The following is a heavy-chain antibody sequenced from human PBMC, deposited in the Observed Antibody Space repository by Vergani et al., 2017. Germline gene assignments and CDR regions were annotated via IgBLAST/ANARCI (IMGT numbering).Heavy chain of an antibody. D-gene: IGHD3-9*01. CDR2: IYYSGST. CDR1: TDSVSNTFYY. J-gene: IGHJ6*02. CDR3: ARVMYRDEASTGYRLEGMDI. V-gene: IGHV4-39*07. Sequence: QLQLQESGPGLVKPSETLSLTCTVSTDSVSNTFYYWGWIRQTPGKGLEWIGSIYYSGSTYYNPSLESRVTMSVDTSKSQFSLKLSSVTAADTAVYFCARVMYRDEASTGYRLEGMDIWGQGTTVTISS.